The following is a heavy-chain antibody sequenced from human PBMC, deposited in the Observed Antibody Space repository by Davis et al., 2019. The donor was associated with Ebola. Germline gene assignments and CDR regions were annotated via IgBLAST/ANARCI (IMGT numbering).Heavy chain of an antibody. J-gene: IGHJ4*02. Sequence: GESLKISCSASGFTFSGYSMHWVRQAPGGGLEWVAGISATGADIKYADSVRGRFSISRDDSKNTLYLQMDSLRAEDTAVFYCAEGGTNNFLGANWGQGTLVTVSS. CDR3: AEGGTNNFLGAN. V-gene: IGHV3-23*01. CDR2: ISATGADI. D-gene: IGHD2-8*01. CDR1: GFTFSGYS.